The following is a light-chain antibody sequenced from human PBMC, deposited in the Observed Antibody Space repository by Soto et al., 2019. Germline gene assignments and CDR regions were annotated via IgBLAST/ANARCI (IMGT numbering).Light chain of an antibody. Sequence: EIVLTQSPGTLSLSPGERATLSCRATQSVSSTYLAWYQQRPGQAPRLLIYGASSRATGIPDRFRGSGSGTDFTLTISRLEPEDLAVYYCQQSATSPPTFVPGTKVYSK. J-gene: IGKJ3*01. CDR2: GAS. CDR1: QSVSSTY. CDR3: QQSATSPPT. V-gene: IGKV3-20*01.